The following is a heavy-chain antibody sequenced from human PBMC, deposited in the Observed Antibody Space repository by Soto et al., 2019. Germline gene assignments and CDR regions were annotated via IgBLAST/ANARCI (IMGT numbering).Heavy chain of an antibody. CDR2: ISSNSGNI. D-gene: IGHD6-13*01. Sequence: EVQLVESGGGLVQPGRSLRLSCAASGFTFDNYAMHWVRQAPGKGLEWVSGISSNSGNIGYADSVKGRVTISRDNAKNSLYLQRNSLRAEDMALYYWAKVGRSSWLRDGLDSWGQGTMVTASS. J-gene: IGHJ3*02. V-gene: IGHV3-9*03. CDR3: AKVGRSSWLRDGLDS. CDR1: GFTFDNYA.